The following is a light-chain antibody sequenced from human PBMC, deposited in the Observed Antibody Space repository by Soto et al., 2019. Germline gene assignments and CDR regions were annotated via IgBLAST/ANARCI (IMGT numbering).Light chain of an antibody. V-gene: IGKV1-39*01. CDR1: QSISSY. J-gene: IGKJ1*01. CDR3: QQSYSTPT. Sequence: DIQMTQSQSSLSASVGDRVTITCRASQSISSYLNWYQQKPGKAPKLLIYAASSLQSGVPSRFSGSGSGTDFTPTISSLQPEDFATYYCQQSYSTPTFGQGTKVDI. CDR2: AAS.